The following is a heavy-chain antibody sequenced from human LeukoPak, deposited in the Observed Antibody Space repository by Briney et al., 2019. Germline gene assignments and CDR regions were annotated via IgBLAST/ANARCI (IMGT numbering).Heavy chain of an antibody. J-gene: IGHJ3*02. CDR1: GGSISSGDYY. CDR2: IYYSGST. V-gene: IGHV4-30-4*01. Sequence: SETLSLTCTVSGGSISSGDYYWSWIRQPPGTGLEWIGYIYYSGSTYYNPSLKSRVTISVDTSKNQFSLKLSSVTAADTAVYYCARGPSRDGSGYYFPSEDAFDIWGQGTMVTVSS. D-gene: IGHD3-22*01. CDR3: ARGPSRDGSGYYFPSEDAFDI.